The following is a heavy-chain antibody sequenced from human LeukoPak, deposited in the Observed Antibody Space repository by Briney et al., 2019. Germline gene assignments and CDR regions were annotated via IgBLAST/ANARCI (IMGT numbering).Heavy chain of an antibody. D-gene: IGHD3-10*01. CDR3: ARGRGRFTMVRGVIYY. Sequence: SETLSLTCTASGGSISSYYWSWIRQPPGKGLEWIGEINHSGSTNYNPSLKSRVTISVDTSKNQFSLKLSSVTAADTAVYYCARGRGRFTMVRGVIYYWGQGTLVTVSS. CDR2: INHSGST. V-gene: IGHV4-34*01. CDR1: GGSISSYY. J-gene: IGHJ4*02.